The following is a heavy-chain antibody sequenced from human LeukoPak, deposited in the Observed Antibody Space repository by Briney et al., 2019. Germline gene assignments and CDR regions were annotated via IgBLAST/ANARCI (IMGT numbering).Heavy chain of an antibody. CDR1: GFTFSSYS. CDR2: ISSSSSYI. CDR3: ARFRSGYYDILTGYCL. V-gene: IGHV3-21*01. Sequence: GGSLRLSCAASGFTFSSYSMNWVRQAPGKGLEWVSSISSSSSYIYYADSVKGRFTISRDNAKNSLYLQMNSLRAEDTAVYYCARFRSGYYDILTGYCLWGQGTLVTVSS. J-gene: IGHJ4*02. D-gene: IGHD3-9*01.